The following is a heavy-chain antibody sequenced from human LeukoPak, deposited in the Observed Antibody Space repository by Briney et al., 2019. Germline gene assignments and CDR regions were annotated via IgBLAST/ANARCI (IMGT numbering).Heavy chain of an antibody. J-gene: IGHJ4*02. D-gene: IGHD3-10*01. CDR3: AKAKDYYGSGSYPDY. V-gene: IGHV3-30*18. CDR2: ISYDGSNK. CDR1: GFTFSSYG. Sequence: GGSLRLSCAASGFTFSSYGMHWVRQAPGKGLEWVAVISYDGSNKYYADSVKGRFTISRDNSKNTLYLQMNSLRVEDTAIYYCAKAKDYYGSGSYPDYWGQGTLVTVSP.